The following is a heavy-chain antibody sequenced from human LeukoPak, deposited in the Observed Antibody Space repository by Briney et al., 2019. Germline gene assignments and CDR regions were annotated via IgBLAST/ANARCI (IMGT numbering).Heavy chain of an antibody. J-gene: IGHJ6*03. CDR1: GYTLTELS. V-gene: IGHV1-24*01. CDR3: ATLNSGYDIYYYYYYMDV. Sequence: GASVKVSCKVSGYTLTELSMHWVRPAPGKGREWMGGFDPEDGETIYAQKFQGRVTMTEDTSTDTAYMELSSLRSEDTAVYYCATLNSGYDIYYYYYYMDVWGKGTTVTVSS. CDR2: FDPEDGET. D-gene: IGHD5-12*01.